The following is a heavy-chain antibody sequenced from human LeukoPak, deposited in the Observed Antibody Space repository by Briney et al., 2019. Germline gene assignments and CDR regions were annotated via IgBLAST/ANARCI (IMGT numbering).Heavy chain of an antibody. J-gene: IGHJ4*02. CDR2: ISSSRSYT. CDR1: GFTFSSYG. CDR3: TRGGRVSPGYTSDWYPSY. V-gene: IGHV3-21*01. D-gene: IGHD6-19*01. Sequence: GRSLRLSCAASGFTFSSYGMHWVRQAPGKGLEWVSFISSSRSYTYYADSVKGRFTISRDNAKKSLYLQMNSLRAEDTAVYYCTRGGRVSPGYTSDWYPSYWGQGTLVTVSS.